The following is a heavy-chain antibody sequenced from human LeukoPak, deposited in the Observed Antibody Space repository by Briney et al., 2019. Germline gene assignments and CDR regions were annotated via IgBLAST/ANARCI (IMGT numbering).Heavy chain of an antibody. J-gene: IGHJ4*02. CDR2: IIPIPGIA. CDR3: ARGSVVGATKL. CDR1: GGTFSSYA. V-gene: IGHV1-69*04. D-gene: IGHD1-26*01. Sequence: ASVKVSCKASGGTFSSYAISWVRQAPGQGLEWMGRIIPIPGIANYAQKFQGRVTITADKSTSAAYMELSSLRSEDTAVYYCARGSVVGATKLWGQGTLVTVSS.